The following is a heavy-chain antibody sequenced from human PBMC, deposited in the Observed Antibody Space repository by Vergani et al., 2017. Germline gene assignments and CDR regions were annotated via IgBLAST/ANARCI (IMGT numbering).Heavy chain of an antibody. CDR2: INHSGST. V-gene: IGHV4-34*01. D-gene: IGHD1-7*01. Sequence: QVQLQESGPGLVKPSETLSLTCAVYGGSFSGYYWSWIRQPPGKGLEWIGEINHSGSTNYNPSLKSRVTISVDTSKNQFSLKLSSVTAADTAVYYCARPPDVTGTTDYWGQGTLVTVSS. CDR3: ARPPDVTGTTDY. CDR1: GGSFSGYY. J-gene: IGHJ4*02.